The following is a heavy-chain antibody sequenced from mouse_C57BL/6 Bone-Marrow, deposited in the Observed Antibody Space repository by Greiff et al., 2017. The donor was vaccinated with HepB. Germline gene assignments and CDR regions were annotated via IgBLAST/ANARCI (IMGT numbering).Heavy chain of an antibody. V-gene: IGHV3-6*01. Sequence: EVQRVESGPGLVKPSQSLSLTCSVTGYSITSGYYWNWIRQFPGNKLEWMGYISYDGSNNYNPSLKNRISITRDTSKNQFFLKLNSVTTEDTATYYCARGDYGSSYDYAMDYWGQGTSVTVSS. CDR2: ISYDGSN. CDR1: GYSITSGYY. J-gene: IGHJ4*01. D-gene: IGHD1-1*01. CDR3: ARGDYGSSYDYAMDY.